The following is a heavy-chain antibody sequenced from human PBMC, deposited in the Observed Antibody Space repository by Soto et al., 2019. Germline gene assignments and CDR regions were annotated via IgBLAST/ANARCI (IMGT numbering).Heavy chain of an antibody. Sequence: SETLSLTCAVSGYSISSGYYWGWIRQPPGKGLEWIGSIYHSGSTYYNPSLKSRVTISVDTSKNQFSLKLSSVTAADTAVYYCARTVAAAGMGYYFDYWGQGTLVTVSS. J-gene: IGHJ4*02. CDR1: GYSISSGYY. CDR2: IYHSGST. V-gene: IGHV4-38-2*01. D-gene: IGHD6-13*01. CDR3: ARTVAAAGMGYYFDY.